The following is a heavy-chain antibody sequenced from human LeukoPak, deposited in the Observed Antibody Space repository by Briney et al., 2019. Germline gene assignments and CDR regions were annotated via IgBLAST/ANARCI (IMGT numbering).Heavy chain of an antibody. CDR2: IRYDGSNK. J-gene: IGHJ3*02. CDR1: GFTFSSYG. V-gene: IGHV3-30*02. CDR3: ARSQNRSARIYLASGGYKKFLDQNAFDI. D-gene: IGHD3-22*01. Sequence: GGSLRLSCAASGFTFSSYGMHWVRQAPGKGLEWVAFIRYDGSNKYYADSVKGRFTISRDNSKNTLYLQMNSLRAEGTAVYYCARSQNRSARIYLASGGYKKFLDQNAFDIWGQGTMVTVSS.